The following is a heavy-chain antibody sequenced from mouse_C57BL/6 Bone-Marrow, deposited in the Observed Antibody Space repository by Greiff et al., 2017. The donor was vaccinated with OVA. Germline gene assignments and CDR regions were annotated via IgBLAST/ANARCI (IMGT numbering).Heavy chain of an antibody. CDR2: INPNNGGT. V-gene: IGHV1-26*01. D-gene: IGHD4-1*01. CDR1: GYTFTDYY. Sequence: EVKLQQSGPELVKPGASVKISCKASGYTFTDYYMNWVKQSHGKSLEWIGDINPNNGGTSYNQKFKGKATLTVDKSSSTASMELRSLTSEDSAVYYCEANWRAMDYWGQGTSVTVSS. CDR3: EANWRAMDY. J-gene: IGHJ4*01.